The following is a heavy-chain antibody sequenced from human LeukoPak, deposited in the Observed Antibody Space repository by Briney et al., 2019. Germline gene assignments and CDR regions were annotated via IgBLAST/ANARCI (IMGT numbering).Heavy chain of an antibody. J-gene: IGHJ4*02. Sequence: PGGSLRLSCVASGFTFSSYWMHWVRQDPRKGLVWVSRISGDGRNINYADSVRGRFTISRDNAKNTLYLQMNSLRAEDTAVYYCAKDRGYSGYDFRGFDYWGQGTLVTVSS. CDR1: GFTFSSYW. CDR3: AKDRGYSGYDFRGFDY. V-gene: IGHV3-74*01. D-gene: IGHD5-12*01. CDR2: ISGDGRNI.